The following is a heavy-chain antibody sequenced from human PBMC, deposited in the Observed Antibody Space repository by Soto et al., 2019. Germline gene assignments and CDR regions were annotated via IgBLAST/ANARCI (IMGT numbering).Heavy chain of an antibody. CDR2: IIPIFGTA. CDR3: ARGETYYYDSSGYPPDY. CDR1: GGTFSSYA. V-gene: IGHV1-69*13. D-gene: IGHD3-22*01. Sequence: ASVKVSCKASGGTFSSYAISWVRQAPGQGLEWMGGIIPIFGTANCAQKFQGRVTITADESTSTAYMELSSLRSEDTAVYYCARGETYYYDSSGYPPDYWGQGTLVTVSS. J-gene: IGHJ4*02.